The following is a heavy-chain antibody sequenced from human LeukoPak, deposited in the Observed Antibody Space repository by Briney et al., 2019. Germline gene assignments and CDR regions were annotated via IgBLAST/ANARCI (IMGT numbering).Heavy chain of an antibody. CDR1: GGSISRSSYY. Sequence: SETLSLTCTVSGGSISRSSYYWGWIRQPPGKGLEWIGSIYYSGTTYYNPSLKSRVTISVDTSKNQFSLKLSSVTAADTAVYHCARARWAAGTVDYWGQGTLVTVSS. J-gene: IGHJ4*02. D-gene: IGHD6-13*01. CDR3: ARARWAAGTVDY. V-gene: IGHV4-39*07. CDR2: IYYSGTT.